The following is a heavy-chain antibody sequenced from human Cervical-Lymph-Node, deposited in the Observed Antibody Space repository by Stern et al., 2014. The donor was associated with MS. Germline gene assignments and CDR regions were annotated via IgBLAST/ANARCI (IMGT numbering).Heavy chain of an antibody. V-gene: IGHV2-70*01. Sequence: VTLRESGPALVKPTQTLTLTCTFSGFSLSTSGMCVSWIRQPPGKALEWLALIDWDDDKYYSTSLKTRLTISKDTAKNQVVLTMTNMDPVDTATYYCARIRGGRNYYYGMDVWGQGTTVTVSS. CDR1: GFSLSTSGMC. CDR2: IDWDDDK. J-gene: IGHJ6*02. CDR3: ARIRGGRNYYYGMDV. D-gene: IGHD3-3*01.